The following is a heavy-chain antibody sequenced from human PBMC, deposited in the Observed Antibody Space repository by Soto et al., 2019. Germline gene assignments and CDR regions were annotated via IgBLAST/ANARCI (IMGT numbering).Heavy chain of an antibody. J-gene: IGHJ4*02. CDR2: IGVAGDT. V-gene: IGHV3-13*01. D-gene: IGHD3-10*01. CDR1: GFTFSSYG. Sequence: PGGSLRLSCAASGFTFSSYGLHWVRQVPGKGLEWVSEIGVAGDTYYPDSVKGRFTISRENARNSLYLHMTSLRAGDTAIYYCERDRYYGSGSLFENWGQGTPVTVSS. CDR3: ERDRYYGSGSLFEN.